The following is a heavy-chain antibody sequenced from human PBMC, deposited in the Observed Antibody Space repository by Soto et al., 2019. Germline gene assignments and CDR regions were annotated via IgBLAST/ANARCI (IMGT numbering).Heavy chain of an antibody. CDR3: ARGTDYDFWSGYFDY. V-gene: IGHV3-7*03. CDR2: IKQDGSEK. Sequence: PGGSLRLSCAASGFTFSSYWMSCVRQAPGKGLEWVANIKQDGSEKYYVDSVEGRFTISRDNAKNSLYLQMNSLRAEDTAVYYCARGTDYDFWSGYFDYWGQGTLVTVSS. D-gene: IGHD3-3*01. CDR1: GFTFSSYW. J-gene: IGHJ4*02.